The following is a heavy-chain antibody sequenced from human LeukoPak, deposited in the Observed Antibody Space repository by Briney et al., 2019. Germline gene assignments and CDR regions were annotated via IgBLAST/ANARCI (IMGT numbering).Heavy chain of an antibody. Sequence: GGSLRLSCAASGFTFSSYAMSWVRQAPGKGLEWVSYISSSGSTIYYADSVKGRFTISRDNSKNTLYLQMNSLRAEDTALCYCAKTGMGGSGYYYFDYWGQGTLVTVSS. D-gene: IGHD3-22*01. CDR1: GFTFSSYA. CDR2: ISSSGSTI. J-gene: IGHJ4*02. V-gene: IGHV3-48*01. CDR3: AKTGMGGSGYYYFDY.